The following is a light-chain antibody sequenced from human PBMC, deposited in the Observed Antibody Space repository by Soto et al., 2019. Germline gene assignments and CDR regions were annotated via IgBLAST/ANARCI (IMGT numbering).Light chain of an antibody. Sequence: DIVLTQSPLSLPVTPGEPASISCRSSRSLLHANGYNYLDWYLQRPGQSPQLLIYLGSHRASGVTDRFSGSGSGTYFTLNISRVEAEDVGVYYCMQTLQTPWTFGQGTKVEIK. CDR3: MQTLQTPWT. CDR2: LGS. CDR1: RSLLHANGYNY. V-gene: IGKV2-28*01. J-gene: IGKJ1*01.